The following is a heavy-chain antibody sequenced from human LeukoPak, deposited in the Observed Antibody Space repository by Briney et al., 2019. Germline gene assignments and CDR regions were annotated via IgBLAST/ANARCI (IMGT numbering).Heavy chain of an antibody. J-gene: IGHJ6*03. D-gene: IGHD3-3*01. CDR2: IYYSGST. CDR1: GGSISSYY. V-gene: IGHV4-59*01. Sequence: PSETLSLTCTVSGGSISSYYWSWIRQPPGKGLEWIGYIYYSGSTNYNPSLKSRVTISVDTSKNQFSLKLSSVTAADTAVYYCARGVGTYYYFWIGYQDYMDVWGKGTTVTVSS. CDR3: ARGVGTYYYFWIGYQDYMDV.